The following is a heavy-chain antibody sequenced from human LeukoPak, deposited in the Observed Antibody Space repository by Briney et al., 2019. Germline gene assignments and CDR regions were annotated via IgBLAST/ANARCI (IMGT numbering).Heavy chain of an antibody. J-gene: IGHJ6*03. D-gene: IGHD6-6*01. Sequence: PGGSLRLSCAASGFTFSSYSMNWVRQAPGKGLVWVSRISSDGSSTSYADSVKGRFTISRDNAKNTLYLQMSSLTAEDTAVYYCARLVPYYYYMDVWGKGTTVTISS. V-gene: IGHV3-74*01. CDR3: ARLVPYYYYMDV. CDR1: GFTFSSYS. CDR2: ISSDGSST.